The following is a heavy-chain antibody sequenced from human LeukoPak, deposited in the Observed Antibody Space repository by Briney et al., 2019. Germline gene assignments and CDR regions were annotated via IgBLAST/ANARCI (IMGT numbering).Heavy chain of an antibody. V-gene: IGHV3-74*01. CDR3: ARGGPIDY. J-gene: IGHJ4*02. CDR2: INSDGSTT. CDR1: GFTFSSNW. Sequence: GGSLRLSCAASGFTFSSNWMYCVRQAPGKGLVWVSRINSDGSTTSYVDSVKGRFTISRDNAKSTLYLQMNSLRAEDTAVYYCARGGPIDYWGQGTLVTVSS.